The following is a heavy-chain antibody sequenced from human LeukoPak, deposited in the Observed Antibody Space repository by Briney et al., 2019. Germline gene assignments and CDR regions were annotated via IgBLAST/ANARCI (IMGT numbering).Heavy chain of an antibody. CDR3: TTDLRS. V-gene: IGHV3-15*01. CDR1: GLTLTNAW. D-gene: IGHD3-16*02. Sequence: GESLRLSCVASGLTLTNAWMTWVRQAPGKGLEWVGRIKSKTDGGTTGYAAPVKGRFTISRDDSKNTLYLQMNRLKTEDTALYYCTTDLRSWGQGALVTVSS. J-gene: IGHJ4*02. CDR2: IKSKTDGGTT.